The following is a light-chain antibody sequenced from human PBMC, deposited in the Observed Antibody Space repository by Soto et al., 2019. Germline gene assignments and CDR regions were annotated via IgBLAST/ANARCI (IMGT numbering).Light chain of an antibody. CDR1: SSDVGGYNY. CDR2: DVT. V-gene: IGLV2-14*03. CDR3: TSYTTNKTPL. J-gene: IGLJ2*01. Sequence: QSALTQPASVSGSPGQSITISCTGTSSDVGGYNYVSWYQQHPGKAPKLMIYDVTSRPSGVSNRFSGSKSGNTASLIISGHLAEDEADYYCTSYTTNKTPLFGGGTKVTVL.